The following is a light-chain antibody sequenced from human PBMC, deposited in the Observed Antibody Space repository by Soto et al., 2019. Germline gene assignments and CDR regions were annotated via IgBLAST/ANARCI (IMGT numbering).Light chain of an antibody. V-gene: IGKV3-15*01. CDR2: RAS. CDR1: QSVKTN. Sequence: EIVITQSPATPPVPTAERATLSCRASQSVKTNLAWYQQKPGQAPSLLIYRASTRATGISARFSGSGSGTEFTLTISGLQSEDFAVHFCQQYNHWPPITFGPGTRLEIK. CDR3: QQYNHWPPIT. J-gene: IGKJ5*01.